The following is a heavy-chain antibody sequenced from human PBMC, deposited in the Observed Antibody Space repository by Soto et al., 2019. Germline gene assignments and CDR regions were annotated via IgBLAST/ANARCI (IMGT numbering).Heavy chain of an antibody. V-gene: IGHV3-30*18. D-gene: IGHD2-21*02. CDR3: AKGSYCGGDCYSSASDY. CDR1: GFTFSSYG. CDR2: ISYDGSNK. J-gene: IGHJ4*02. Sequence: PGGSLRLSCAASGFTFSSYGMHWVLQAPGKGLEWVAVISYDGSNKYYADSVKGRFTISRDNSKNTLYLQMNSLRAEDTAVYYCAKGSYCGGDCYSSASDYWGEGTLVTVSS.